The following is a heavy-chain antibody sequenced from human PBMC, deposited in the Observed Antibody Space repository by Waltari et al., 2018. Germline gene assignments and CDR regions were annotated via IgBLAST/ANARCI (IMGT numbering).Heavy chain of an antibody. D-gene: IGHD3-3*01. J-gene: IGHJ5*02. V-gene: IGHV4-39*07. CDR2: IYYRGTT. CDR3: ARVARGGYYTGWFDT. CDR1: GGSISSTSHY. Sequence: QLQLQESGPGLVKPSETLSLTCSVSGGSISSTSHYWAGIRPPPGKGLEWIGSIYYRGTTYYNLSLKSRVTLSVDTSKNQFSLKLSAVTAADTAMYFCARVARGGYYTGWFDTWGQGALVTVSS.